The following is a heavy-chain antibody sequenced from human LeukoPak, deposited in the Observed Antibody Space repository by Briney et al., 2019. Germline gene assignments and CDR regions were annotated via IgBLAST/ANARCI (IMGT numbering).Heavy chain of an antibody. J-gene: IGHJ4*02. V-gene: IGHV4-38-2*01. D-gene: IGHD4-17*01. CDR1: GYSISSGYY. CDR3: ARRGGDYSIDY. CDR2: IYYSGST. Sequence: SETLSLTCAVSGYSISSGYYWGWIRQPPRKGLEWIGSIYYSGSTYYNPSLKSRVTISVGTSKNQFSLKVSSVTAADTAVYYCARRGGDYSIDYWGQGTLVTVSS.